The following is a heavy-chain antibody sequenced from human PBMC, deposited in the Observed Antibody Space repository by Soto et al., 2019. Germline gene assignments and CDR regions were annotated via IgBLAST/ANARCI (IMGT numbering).Heavy chain of an antibody. CDR3: ARGSPVRGMNV. CDR2: ISGSSDNT. D-gene: IGHD3-10*01. J-gene: IGHJ6*02. Sequence: QVQLVESGGGLVKPGGSLRLSCAASGFTFSDFYMSWVRQTPGQGLEWVSYISGSSDNTKYGDSVKGRLTISRDNARNSVYLQMDSLRVEDTAVYYCARGSPVRGMNVWGQGTTVTVSS. CDR1: GFTFSDFY. V-gene: IGHV3-11*06.